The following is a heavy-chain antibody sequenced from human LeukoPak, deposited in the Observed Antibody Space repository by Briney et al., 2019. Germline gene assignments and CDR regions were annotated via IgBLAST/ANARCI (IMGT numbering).Heavy chain of an antibody. D-gene: IGHD6-13*01. CDR2: IWYDGSNK. Sequence: GRSLRLSCAASGFTFSSYGMHWVRQAPGKGLEWVAVIWYDGSNKYYADSVKGRFTISRDNSKNTLYLQMNSLRAEDTAVYYCARDEDWGQQLPFDYWGQGTLVTVSS. V-gene: IGHV3-33*01. CDR1: GFTFSSYG. J-gene: IGHJ4*02. CDR3: ARDEDWGQQLPFDY.